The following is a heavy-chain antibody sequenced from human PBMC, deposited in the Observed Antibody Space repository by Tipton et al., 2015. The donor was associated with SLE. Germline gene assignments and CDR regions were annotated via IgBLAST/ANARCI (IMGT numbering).Heavy chain of an antibody. CDR2: IYYTGST. D-gene: IGHD1-26*01. CDR3: ARQHSGGATDT. CDR1: GGSISGYY. V-gene: IGHV4-59*01. Sequence: GLVKPSETLSLTCTVSGGSISGYYWSWIRQSPGKGLEWIGYIYYTGSTNYDSSLKSRVNISVDLSKNQFSLKVKSVTAADTAVYYCARQHSGGATDTWGQGTLVTVSS. J-gene: IGHJ5*02.